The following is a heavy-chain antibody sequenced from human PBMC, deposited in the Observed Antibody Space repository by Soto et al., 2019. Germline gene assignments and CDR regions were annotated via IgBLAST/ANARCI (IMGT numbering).Heavy chain of an antibody. CDR1: GFTFSDYY. CDR3: ARDYYDNSGYYPNSYYHYYGMDV. V-gene: IGHV3-11*06. Sequence: QVQLVESGGGLVKPGGSLRLSCAASGFTFSDYYMSWIRQAPGKGLEWVSYISSSSSSYTSYADSVKGRFTISRDNAKNSLYLQMNSLRAEDTAVYYCARDYYDNSGYYPNSYYHYYGMDVWGQGTTVTVSS. CDR2: ISSSSSSYT. D-gene: IGHD3-22*01. J-gene: IGHJ6*02.